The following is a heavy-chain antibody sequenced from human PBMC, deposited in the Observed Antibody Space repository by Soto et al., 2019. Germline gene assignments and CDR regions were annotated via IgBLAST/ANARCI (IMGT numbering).Heavy chain of an antibody. CDR2: INHSGST. CDR3: ARGVSDIVVVPAASTYFDY. CDR1: GGSFSGYY. Sequence: QVQLQQWGAGLLKPSETLSLTCAVYGGSFSGYYWSWIRQPPGKGLEWIGEINHSGSTNYNPSLKSRVTISVDTDKNQFSLKLSYVTAADTAVYYCARGVSDIVVVPAASTYFDYWGQGTLVTVSS. V-gene: IGHV4-34*01. D-gene: IGHD2-2*01. J-gene: IGHJ4*02.